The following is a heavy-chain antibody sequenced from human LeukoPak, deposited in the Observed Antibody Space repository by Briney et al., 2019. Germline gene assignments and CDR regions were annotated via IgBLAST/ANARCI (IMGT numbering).Heavy chain of an antibody. V-gene: IGHV1-18*01. CDR1: GYTFTSSG. Sequence: ASVKASCKASGYTFTSSGISWVRQAPGQGLEWMGWISTYTGYSKYTQNLQGRVTMTADTSTSTAYMELSSLRSDDTAMYYCAKNSSGGYSDYWGQGTLVTVSS. CDR2: ISTYTGYS. CDR3: AKNSSGGYSDY. J-gene: IGHJ4*02. D-gene: IGHD6-19*01.